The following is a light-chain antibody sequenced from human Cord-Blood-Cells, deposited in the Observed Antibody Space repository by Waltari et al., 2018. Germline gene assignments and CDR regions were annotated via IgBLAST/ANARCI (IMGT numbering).Light chain of an antibody. V-gene: IGLV2-11*01. J-gene: IGLJ3*02. Sequence: QSALTQPRSVSGSPGQSVTISCTGTSSDVGGYNYVSWYQQHPGKAPNLMIYDVSKRPSGVPDRLSGSKSGNTVSLTISGLQAEDEADYYCCSYAGSYTWVFGGGTKLTVL. CDR2: DVS. CDR1: SSDVGGYNY. CDR3: CSYAGSYTWV.